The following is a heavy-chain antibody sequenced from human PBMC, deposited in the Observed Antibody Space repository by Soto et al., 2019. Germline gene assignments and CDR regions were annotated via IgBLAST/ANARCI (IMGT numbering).Heavy chain of an antibody. CDR1: GASISSPNYY. Sequence: PSETLSLTCTVSGASISSPNYYWAWIRQHPGKGLEWIGYIFYSGSTYYNSSLKSRVTISLDTSKSQFSLKVDSVTAADTAVYYCATRQQQVGIFDHRGRGTLVTVSS. V-gene: IGHV4-31*03. D-gene: IGHD6-13*01. CDR2: IFYSGST. CDR3: ATRQQQVGIFDH. J-gene: IGHJ4*02.